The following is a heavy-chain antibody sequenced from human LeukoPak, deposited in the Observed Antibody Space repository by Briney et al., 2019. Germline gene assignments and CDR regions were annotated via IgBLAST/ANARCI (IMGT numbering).Heavy chain of an antibody. D-gene: IGHD3-3*01. Sequence: GGSLRLSCAASGFTFSSYAMSWVRQAPGKGLEWVSAISGSGGSTYYADSVKGRFTISRDNSKNTLYLQMNSLRAEDTAVYYCAKTGPITIFGVVDPFDYWGQGTLVTVSS. CDR1: GFTFSSYA. J-gene: IGHJ4*02. CDR3: AKTGPITIFGVVDPFDY. CDR2: ISGSGGST. V-gene: IGHV3-23*01.